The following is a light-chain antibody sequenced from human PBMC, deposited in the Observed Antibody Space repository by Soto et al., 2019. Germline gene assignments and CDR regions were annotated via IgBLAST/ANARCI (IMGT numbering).Light chain of an antibody. CDR3: CSYAGSYSYA. J-gene: IGLJ1*01. CDR2: DVN. Sequence: QSALAQPRSVSGSPGQSVTISCTGTSSDVGGFNSVSWYQQHPGKAPKLMIYDVNKRPSGVPDRFSGSKSGSTASPTISGLQAEDEADYYCCSYAGSYSYAFATGTKVTVL. V-gene: IGLV2-11*01. CDR1: SSDVGGFNS.